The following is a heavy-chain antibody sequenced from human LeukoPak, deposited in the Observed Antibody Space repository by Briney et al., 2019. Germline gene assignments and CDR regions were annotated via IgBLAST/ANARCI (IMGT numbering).Heavy chain of an antibody. V-gene: IGHV5-51*01. CDR1: GYSFNTYW. Sequence: RTGESLKISCKGSGYSFNTYWIGWVRQMPGKGLEWMGIIYPGDSDTRYSPSFQGQVTISADKSISIAYLQWSSLKASDTAMYYCARFYCSGGSCYSEVWFDPWGQGTLVTVSS. CDR2: IYPGDSDT. CDR3: ARFYCSGGSCYSEVWFDP. J-gene: IGHJ5*02. D-gene: IGHD2-15*01.